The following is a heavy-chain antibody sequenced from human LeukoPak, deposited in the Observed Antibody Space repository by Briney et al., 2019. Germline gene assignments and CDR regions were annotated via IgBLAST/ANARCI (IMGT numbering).Heavy chain of an antibody. CDR1: GYTFTGYY. J-gene: IGHJ5*02. D-gene: IGHD6-13*01. CDR2: INPNSGGT. CDR3: ARVRIAAARGRTFSFDP. V-gene: IGHV1-2*02. Sequence: ASVKVSCKASGYTFTGYYMHWVRQAPGQGLEWMGWINPNSGGTNYAQKFQGRVTMTRDTSISTAYMELSRLRSDDTAVYYCARVRIAAARGRTFSFDPWGQGTLVTVSS.